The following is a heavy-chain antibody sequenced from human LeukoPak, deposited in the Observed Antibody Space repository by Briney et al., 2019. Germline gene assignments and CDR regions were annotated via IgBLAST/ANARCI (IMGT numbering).Heavy chain of an antibody. D-gene: IGHD7-27*01. CDR1: GYTFTGYY. Sequence: ASVKVSCKASGYTFTGYYMHWVRQAPGQGLESMGWINPNSGGTNYAQKFQGRVTMTRDTSISTAYMELSRLRSDDTAVYYCARDRPYTGAYWYFDLWGRGTLVTVSS. CDR3: ARDRPYTGAYWYFDL. J-gene: IGHJ2*01. V-gene: IGHV1-2*02. CDR2: INPNSGGT.